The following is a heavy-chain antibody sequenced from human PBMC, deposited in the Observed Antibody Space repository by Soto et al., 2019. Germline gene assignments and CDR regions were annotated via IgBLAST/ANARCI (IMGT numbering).Heavy chain of an antibody. J-gene: IGHJ6*02. V-gene: IGHV4-34*01. CDR2: INQSGST. CDR3: ARMRRGARVGAASAISRVGYGMDV. D-gene: IGHD6-13*01. CDR1: GGSFSGYY. Sequence: SETLSLTCAVYGGSFSGYYWSWIRQPPGKGLEWIGEINQSGSTNYNPSLKSRVTISVDTSKNQFSLKLSSVTAADTAVYYCARMRRGARVGAASAISRVGYGMDVLGQGTTVPVSS.